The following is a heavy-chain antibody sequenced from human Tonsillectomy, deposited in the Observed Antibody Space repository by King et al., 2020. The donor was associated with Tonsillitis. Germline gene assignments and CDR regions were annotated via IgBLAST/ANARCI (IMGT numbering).Heavy chain of an antibody. CDR1: GGSFNDYF. CDR2: VSHSGST. J-gene: IGHJ4*03. CDR3: ARGKYDVWSGYPDYFDY. Sequence: VQLQQWGAGLLKPSETLSLTCAVYGGSFNDYFWSWIRQPPGKGLEWIGEVSHSGSTNYNPSLKSRVSISVDTSNNQFSLTLSSVTAADTAVYYCARGKYDVWSGYPDYFDYWGRGTLVTVSS. D-gene: IGHD3-3*01. V-gene: IGHV4-34*01.